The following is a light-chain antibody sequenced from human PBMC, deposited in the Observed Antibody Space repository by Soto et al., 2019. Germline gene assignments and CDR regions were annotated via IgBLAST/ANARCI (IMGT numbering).Light chain of an antibody. CDR2: GAS. V-gene: IGKV3-20*01. CDR1: QSVSSNY. CDR3: QQYGSSPSIT. J-gene: IGKJ5*01. Sequence: EIVLTQSPGTLSLSPGERATLSCRASQSVSSNYLAWYQPKPGQAPRFXXYGASTRANGIPDRFSGSGSGADLTLTISRLEPEDFAVYDGQQYGSSPSITFGQGTRLEIK.